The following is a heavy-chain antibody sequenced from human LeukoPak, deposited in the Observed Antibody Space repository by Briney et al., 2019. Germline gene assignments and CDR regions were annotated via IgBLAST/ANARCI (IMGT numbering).Heavy chain of an antibody. J-gene: IGHJ4*02. CDR2: ISAYNANT. V-gene: IGHV1-18*01. D-gene: IGHD3-10*01. Sequence: ASVKVSCKASGYTFTNYGISWVRQAPGQGLEWMGWISAYNANTNFAQKLQGRVTMTTDTSTSTAYMELSSLRSEDTAVYYCARSDGSGSYYNFDYWGQGTLVTVSS. CDR3: ARSDGSGSYYNFDY. CDR1: GYTFTNYG.